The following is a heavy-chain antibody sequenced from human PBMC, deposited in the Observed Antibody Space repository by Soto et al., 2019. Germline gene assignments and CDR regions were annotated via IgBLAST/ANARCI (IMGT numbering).Heavy chain of an antibody. CDR3: ATVMDRRGYGMDV. Sequence: EMPLVESGGGLVKPGGSLRLSCAASGFTFSNTWMNWVRQAPGTGLEWVGRIKTKTDGGTTDDAAPVKGRFTISRDDSKNTLYLQMNSLKTEDTAVYYCATVMDRRGYGMDVWGQGTTVTVSS. D-gene: IGHD2-2*03. J-gene: IGHJ6*02. CDR2: IKTKTDGGTT. CDR1: GFTFSNTW. V-gene: IGHV3-15*07.